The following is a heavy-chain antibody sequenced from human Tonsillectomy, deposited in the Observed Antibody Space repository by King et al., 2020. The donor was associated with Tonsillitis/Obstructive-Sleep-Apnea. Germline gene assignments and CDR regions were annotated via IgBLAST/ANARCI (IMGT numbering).Heavy chain of an antibody. CDR1: GGSISSYY. Sequence: VQLQESGPGLVKPSETLSLTCTVSGGSISSYYWSWIRQPPGKGLEWIADIYYSGGTKYNPSLKSRVTISVDTSKNQFSLKLSSVTAADTAMYYCAREGAVMNAFDLWGQGTMVTVSS. CDR2: IYYSGGT. D-gene: IGHD2-8*01. J-gene: IGHJ3*01. CDR3: AREGAVMNAFDL. V-gene: IGHV4-59*01.